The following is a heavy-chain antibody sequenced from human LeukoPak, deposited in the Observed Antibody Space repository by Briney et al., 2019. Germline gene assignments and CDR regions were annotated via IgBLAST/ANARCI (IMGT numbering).Heavy chain of an antibody. J-gene: IGHJ5*02. D-gene: IGHD3-10*01. Sequence: RVSGPTLVKPTQTLTLTCTFSGFTLSTTGMCVSWIRQPPGKALERLGLIDWDDDKYYSRSLKTRLTISKDTSKNQVVLTMINMDPADTATYYCARMVVDTMVRGSPVGYWFDPWGQGTLVTVSP. CDR3: ARMVVDTMVRGSPVGYWFDP. CDR2: IDWDDDK. CDR1: GFTLSTTGMC. V-gene: IGHV2-70*01.